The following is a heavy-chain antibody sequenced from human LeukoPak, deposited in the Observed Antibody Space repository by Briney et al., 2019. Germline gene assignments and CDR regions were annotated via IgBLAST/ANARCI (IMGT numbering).Heavy chain of an antibody. CDR2: IYSSGST. Sequence: SETLSLTCTVSDDSISDYYRGWIRQPPGKGLEWIGSIYSSGSTNYSPSLKSRVIISVDTSKSQFSLKLSSLTAADTAMYYCARALGPIAASAEFGDWGQGTLVTVSS. D-gene: IGHD6-13*01. J-gene: IGHJ4*02. CDR3: ARALGPIAASAEFGD. V-gene: IGHV4-38-2*02. CDR1: DDSISDYY.